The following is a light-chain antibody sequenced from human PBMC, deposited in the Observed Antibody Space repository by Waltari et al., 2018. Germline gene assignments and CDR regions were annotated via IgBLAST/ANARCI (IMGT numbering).Light chain of an antibody. V-gene: IGKV4-1*01. CDR2: GAS. Sequence: STNTNHFAWYQKRPGQPPTYRVSGASTRASAVPDRFSGSGSGTDYYLTLSCLKAEDVAMYFGRNYHSLFGTFGQGTKVEIK. J-gene: IGKJ1*01. CDR1: STNTNH. CDR3: RNYHSLFGT.